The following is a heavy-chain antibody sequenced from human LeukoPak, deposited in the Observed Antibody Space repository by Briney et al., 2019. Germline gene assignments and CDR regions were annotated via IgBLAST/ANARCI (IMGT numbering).Heavy chain of an antibody. V-gene: IGHV1-69*13. CDR1: GGTFSSHG. D-gene: IGHD4-23*01. J-gene: IGHJ3*02. CDR2: IIPIFDTS. CDR3: AREGPWYDGNTGNAFDI. Sequence: ASVKVSCKASGGTFSSHGISWVRQAPGQGLEWMGRIIPIFDTSNYAQKFQGRVTITADESTSTAYMELSSLRSEDTAVYYCAREGPWYDGNTGNAFDIWGQGAMVTVSS.